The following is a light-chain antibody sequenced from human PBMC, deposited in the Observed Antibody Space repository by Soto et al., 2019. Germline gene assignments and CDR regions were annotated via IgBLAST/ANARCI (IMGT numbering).Light chain of an antibody. J-gene: IGKJ1*01. CDR2: AAS. CDR3: QQSYSSPPT. Sequence: IQMTQSPSSLSASVGDRVTVTWRASQGIRNDLGWYQQKPGKAPKRLIYAASSLQSGVPSRFSGSRSGPDFTLTISSLQPEDFATYYCQQSYSSPPTFGQGTKVDIK. CDR1: QGIRND. V-gene: IGKV1-39*01.